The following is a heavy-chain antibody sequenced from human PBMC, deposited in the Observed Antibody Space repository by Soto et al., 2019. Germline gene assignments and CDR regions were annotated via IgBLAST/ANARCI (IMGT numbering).Heavy chain of an antibody. J-gene: IGHJ4*02. D-gene: IGHD5-12*01. V-gene: IGHV2-5*02. Sequence: QITLKESGPTMVKPTQTLTLTCSFSGFSLSTRGVGVGWIRQPPGKALECLAFIFWDADKRYSPSLRSRLTITEDTSKNQVVLTMTNMDTVDTATYYSAHRSRGYAYYFDPWGQGTLVTVYS. CDR3: AHRSRGYAYYFDP. CDR2: IFWDADK. CDR1: GFSLSTRGVG.